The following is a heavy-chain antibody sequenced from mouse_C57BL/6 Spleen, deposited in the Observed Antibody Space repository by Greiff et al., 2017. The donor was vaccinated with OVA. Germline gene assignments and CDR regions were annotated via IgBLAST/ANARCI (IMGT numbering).Heavy chain of an antibody. CDR3: AKEEDYYGSSYAFAY. CDR1: GYTFTSYW. Sequence: QVQLQQSGTELVKPGASVKLSCKASGYTFTSYWMHWVKQRPGQGLEWIGNINPSNGGTKYNEKFKSKATLTVDKSSRQAYMQLSILTSEDSAVYYCAKEEDYYGSSYAFAYWGQGTLVTVSA. CDR2: INPSNGGT. J-gene: IGHJ3*01. V-gene: IGHV1-53*01. D-gene: IGHD1-1*01.